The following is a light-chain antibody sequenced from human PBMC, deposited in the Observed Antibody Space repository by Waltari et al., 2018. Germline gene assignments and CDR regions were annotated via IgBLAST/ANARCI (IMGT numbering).Light chain of an antibody. V-gene: IGKV1-39*01. CDR3: QQSYSTPRT. J-gene: IGKJ1*01. CDR1: QSIRNF. CDR2: AAS. Sequence: DIQMTQSPSSLSASVGERVSITCRASQSIRNFLNWYLQKPGRAPKLLIYAASTLESGVPSRFSGSGSGTDFTLTISSLQPEDFATYYCQQSYSTPRTFGQGTKVEIK.